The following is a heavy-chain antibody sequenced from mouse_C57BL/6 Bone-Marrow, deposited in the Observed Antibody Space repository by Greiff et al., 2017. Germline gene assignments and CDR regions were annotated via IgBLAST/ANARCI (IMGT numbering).Heavy chain of an antibody. J-gene: IGHJ1*03. CDR3: ARDTTGV. V-gene: IGHV5-4*01. D-gene: IGHD2-14*01. Sequence: DVMLVESGGGLVKPGGSLKLSCAASGFTFSSYAMSWVRQTPEKRLEWVATISDGGSYTYYPDNVKGRFTISRDNAKNNLYLQMSHLKSEDTAMYYCARDTTGVWGTGTTVTVAS. CDR2: ISDGGSYT. CDR1: GFTFSSYA.